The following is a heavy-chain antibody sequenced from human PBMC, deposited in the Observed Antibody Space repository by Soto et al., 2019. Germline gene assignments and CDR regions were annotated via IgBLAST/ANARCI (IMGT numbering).Heavy chain of an antibody. CDR3: VRRVGSIWRYLDN. Sequence: ESLKISCRGSGYSFNSYWIGWVRQMPGKGLEWMGIIFPSGSDTRYSPSFRGQVTISADRSINTAYLQWNSLTASDSAIYYCVRRVGSIWRYLDNWGQGSLVTVSS. CDR2: IFPSGSDT. J-gene: IGHJ4*02. D-gene: IGHD4-4*01. CDR1: GYSFNSYW. V-gene: IGHV5-51*01.